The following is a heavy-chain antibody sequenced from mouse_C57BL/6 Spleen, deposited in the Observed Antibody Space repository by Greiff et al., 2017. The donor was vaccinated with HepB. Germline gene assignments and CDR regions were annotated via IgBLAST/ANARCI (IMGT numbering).Heavy chain of an antibody. D-gene: IGHD1-1*01. J-gene: IGHJ2*01. V-gene: IGHV1-7*01. CDR2: INPSSGYT. Sequence: QVQLQQSGAELAKPGASVKLSCKASGYTFTSYWMHWVKQRPGQGLEWIGYINPSSGYTKYNQKFKDKATLTADKSSSTAYMQLSSLTYEDSAVYYCAREKVTTVVAFDYWGQGTTLTVSS. CDR1: GYTFTSYW. CDR3: AREKVTTVVAFDY.